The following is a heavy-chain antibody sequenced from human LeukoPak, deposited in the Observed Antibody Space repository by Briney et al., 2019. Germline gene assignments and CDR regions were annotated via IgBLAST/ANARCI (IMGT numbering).Heavy chain of an antibody. CDR3: ATAKYPLDAFDI. CDR1: GYTLTELS. Sequence: GASVKVSCKVSGYTLTELSMHWVRQAPGKGLEWMVGFDPEDGETIYAQKFQGRVTMTEDTSTDTAYMELSSLRSEDTAVYYCATAKYPLDAFDIWGQGTMVTVSS. J-gene: IGHJ3*02. D-gene: IGHD6-6*01. CDR2: FDPEDGET. V-gene: IGHV1-24*01.